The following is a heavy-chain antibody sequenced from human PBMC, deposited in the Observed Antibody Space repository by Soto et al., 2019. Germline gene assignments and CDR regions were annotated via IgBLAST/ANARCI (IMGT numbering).Heavy chain of an antibody. J-gene: IGHJ6*03. CDR2: FDPEDGET. CDR1: GYTLTELS. Sequence: ASVKVSCKVSGYTLTELSMHWVRQAPGKGLEWMGGFDPEDGETIYAQKFQGRVTMTEDTSTDTAYMELSSLRSEDTAVYYCASGPTGYPYYYYYMDVWGNGTTVTVSS. D-gene: IGHD3-9*01. V-gene: IGHV1-24*01. CDR3: ASGPTGYPYYYYYMDV.